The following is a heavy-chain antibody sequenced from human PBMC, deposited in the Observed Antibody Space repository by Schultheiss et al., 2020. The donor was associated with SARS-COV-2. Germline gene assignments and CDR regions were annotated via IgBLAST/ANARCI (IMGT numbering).Heavy chain of an antibody. D-gene: IGHD3-3*01. Sequence: GGSLRLSCAASGFTFSSYWMSWVRQAPGKGLEWVSAISGSGGSTYYADSVKGRFTISRDNSKNTLYLQMNSLRAEDTAVYYCAKDRLDGAGWRAGVYWGQGTLVTVSS. CDR2: ISGSGGST. V-gene: IGHV3-23*01. J-gene: IGHJ4*02. CDR1: GFTFSSYW. CDR3: AKDRLDGAGWRAGVY.